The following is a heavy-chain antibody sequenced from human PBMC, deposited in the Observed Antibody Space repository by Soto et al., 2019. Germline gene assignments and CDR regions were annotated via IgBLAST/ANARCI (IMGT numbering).Heavy chain of an antibody. J-gene: IGHJ6*02. CDR1: GGSFSGYY. Sequence: SETLSLTCAVYGGSFSGYYWSWIRQPPGKGLEWIGEINHSGSTNYNPSLKSRVTISVDTSKNQFSLKLSSVTAADTAVYYFATIRGNQLVRTSYYYYYGMDVWGQGTTVTVSS. CDR3: ATIRGNQLVRTSYYYYYGMDV. CDR2: INHSGST. D-gene: IGHD6-6*01. V-gene: IGHV4-34*01.